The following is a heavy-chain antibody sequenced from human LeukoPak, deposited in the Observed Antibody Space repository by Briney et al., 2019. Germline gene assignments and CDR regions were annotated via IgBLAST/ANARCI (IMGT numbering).Heavy chain of an antibody. CDR1: RFDFSTFW. Sequence: PGGSLRLSCATSRFDFSTFWMHWGRQAPGKGLVWVARINSDGNIISYADSVKGRFTISRDNAKNTLYLQMSSLRAEDTAVYYCATYLTLDSTWGQGTLVSVSS. V-gene: IGHV3-74*01. CDR2: INSDGNII. D-gene: IGHD6-13*01. CDR3: ATYLTLDST. J-gene: IGHJ5*02.